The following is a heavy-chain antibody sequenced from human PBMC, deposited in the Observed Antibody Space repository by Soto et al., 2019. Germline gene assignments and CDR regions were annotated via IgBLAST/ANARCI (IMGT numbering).Heavy chain of an antibody. J-gene: IGHJ5*02. Sequence: ASVKLSGKACGGSFSSYAISWVRQAPGQGLEWMGGIIPIFGTANYAQKFQGRVTITADESTSTAYMELSSLRSEDTAVYYCACLSGSYPNWFDPWGQGTLVTVSS. D-gene: IGHD1-26*01. CDR3: ACLSGSYPNWFDP. CDR1: GGSFSSYA. V-gene: IGHV1-69*13. CDR2: IIPIFGTA.